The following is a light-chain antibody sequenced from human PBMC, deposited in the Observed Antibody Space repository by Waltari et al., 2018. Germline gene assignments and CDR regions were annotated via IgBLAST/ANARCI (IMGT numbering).Light chain of an antibody. CDR3: SSYTSISTVI. CDR2: EVS. J-gene: IGLJ2*01. CDR1: SSDIGGYNF. Sequence: QSALTQPASVSGSPGQSITISCTGTSSDIGGYNFVSWYQQNPGKAPKLMIFEVSNRPSGVSNRFSGSKSGNTASLTISGLQAEDEADYYCSSYTSISTVIFGGGTKLTVL. V-gene: IGLV2-14*01.